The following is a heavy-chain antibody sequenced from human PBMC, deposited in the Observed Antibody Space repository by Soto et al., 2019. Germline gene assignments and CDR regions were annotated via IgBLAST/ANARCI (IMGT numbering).Heavy chain of an antibody. CDR2: ISYDGSNK. V-gene: IGHV3-30*18. D-gene: IGHD4-4*01. Sequence: GGSLRLSCAASGFTFSSYGMHWVRQAPGKGLEWVAVISYDGSNKYYADSVKGRFTISRDNSKNTLYLQMNSLRAEDTAVYYCAKVGNDYSNSPLVAFDYWGQGTLVTVSS. J-gene: IGHJ4*02. CDR1: GFTFSSYG. CDR3: AKVGNDYSNSPLVAFDY.